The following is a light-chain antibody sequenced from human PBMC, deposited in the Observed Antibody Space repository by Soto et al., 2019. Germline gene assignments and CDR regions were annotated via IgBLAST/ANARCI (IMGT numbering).Light chain of an antibody. CDR1: QSVLYSSNNKNY. V-gene: IGKV4-1*01. J-gene: IGKJ2*01. Sequence: DIVMTQSPDSLAVSLGERATINCKSSQSVLYSSNNKNYLAWYQLRPGQPPKLLMYGASTRESGVPDRFSGSGSGTEFTLTISSLQAEDLAVYYCQQYYNTPYTFGQGTKLEIK. CDR3: QQYYNTPYT. CDR2: GAS.